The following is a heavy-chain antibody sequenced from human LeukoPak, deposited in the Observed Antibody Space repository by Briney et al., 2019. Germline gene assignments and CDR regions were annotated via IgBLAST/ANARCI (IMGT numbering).Heavy chain of an antibody. J-gene: IGHJ6*02. CDR1: GFTFSYSW. Sequence: GGSLRLSCAASGFTFSYSWMHWVRQAPGKGLVWVSRINGDGSTTNYADAVKGRFTISRDNAKNTLYLQMNSLRAEDTAVYYCARSVGGTDVWGQGTMVTVSS. V-gene: IGHV3-74*01. CDR2: INGDGSTT. CDR3: ARSVGGTDV.